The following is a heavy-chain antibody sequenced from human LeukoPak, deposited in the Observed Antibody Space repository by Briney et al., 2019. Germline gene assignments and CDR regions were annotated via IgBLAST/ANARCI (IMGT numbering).Heavy chain of an antibody. J-gene: IGHJ4*02. Sequence: SVKVSCKASGGTFSSYAISWVRQAPGQGLEWMGGIIPIFGTANYAQKFQGRVTITTDESTSTAYMELSSLRSEDTAVYYCASTFRLRRFDGLYRSSTSCLFDYWGQGTLVTVSS. CDR2: IIPIFGTA. CDR3: ASTFRLRRFDGLYRSSTSCLFDY. D-gene: IGHD2-2*01. CDR1: GGTFSSYA. V-gene: IGHV1-69*05.